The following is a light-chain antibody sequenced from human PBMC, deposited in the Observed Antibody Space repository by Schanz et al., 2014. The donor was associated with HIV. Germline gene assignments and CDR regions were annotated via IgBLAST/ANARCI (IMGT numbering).Light chain of an antibody. Sequence: QSVLTQPPSVSGAPGQRVTISCTGSSSNIGTHYDVHWYQQLPGTAPKLLIYGNSNRPSGVPDRFSGSKSGSSGSLAITGLQADDEADYYCQSYDSSLKTWVFGGGTKLTVL. CDR1: SSNIGTHYD. CDR3: QSYDSSLKTWV. CDR2: GNS. J-gene: IGLJ3*02. V-gene: IGLV1-40*01.